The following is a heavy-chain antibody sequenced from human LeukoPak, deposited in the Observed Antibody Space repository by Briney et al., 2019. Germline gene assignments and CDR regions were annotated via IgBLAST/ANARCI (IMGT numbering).Heavy chain of an antibody. CDR1: GGSISSYY. CDR2: IYYSGST. D-gene: IGHD5-12*01. Sequence: PSETLYLTCTVSGGSISSYYWSWIRQPPGKGLEWIGYIYYSGSTNYNPPLKSRVTISVDTSKNQFSLKLSSVTAADTAVYYCASSGSGYDYDNYYYYYMDVWGKGTTVTVSS. CDR3: ASSGSGYDYDNYYYYYMDV. J-gene: IGHJ6*03. V-gene: IGHV4-59*01.